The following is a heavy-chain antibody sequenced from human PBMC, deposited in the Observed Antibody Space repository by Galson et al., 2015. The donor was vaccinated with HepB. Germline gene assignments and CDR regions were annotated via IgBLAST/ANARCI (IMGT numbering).Heavy chain of an antibody. Sequence: SLRLSCAGSGFTFTRYALNWVRQAPGKGLEWVSSIGGSGGHTHYADSVRGRFTISRDNSKNTLYLQVSSLRVEDTAVYYCAKVAILGVTPHYFDYWGQGTLVTVSS. V-gene: IGHV3-23*01. J-gene: IGHJ4*02. CDR3: AKVAILGVTPHYFDY. CDR1: GFTFTRYA. D-gene: IGHD3-3*01. CDR2: IGGSGGHT.